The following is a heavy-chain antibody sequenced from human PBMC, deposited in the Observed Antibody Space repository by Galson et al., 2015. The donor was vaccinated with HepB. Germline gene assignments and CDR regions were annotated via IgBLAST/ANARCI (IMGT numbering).Heavy chain of an antibody. CDR2: ISSSSSYI. CDR3: ARVIETYYYDSSGTT. Sequence: SLRLSCAASGFTFSSYSMNWVRQAPGKGLEWVSSISSSSSYIYYADSVKGRFTISRDNAKNSLYLQMNSLRAEDTAVYYCARVIETYYYDSSGTTWGQGTLVTVSS. D-gene: IGHD3-22*01. CDR1: GFTFSSYS. V-gene: IGHV3-21*01. J-gene: IGHJ4*02.